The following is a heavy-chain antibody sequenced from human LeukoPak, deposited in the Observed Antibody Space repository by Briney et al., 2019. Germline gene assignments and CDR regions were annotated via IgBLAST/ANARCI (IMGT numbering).Heavy chain of an antibody. Sequence: PGGSLRLSCAASGFTFSTYAMHWVRQAPGKGLEWVAIISYDGSNKYYADSVKGRFTTSRDNSKNTLYLQMNSLRAEDTAVYYCAADLRYSGNYWGQGTLVTVSS. V-gene: IGHV3-30-3*01. CDR3: AADLRYSGNY. J-gene: IGHJ4*02. CDR2: ISYDGSNK. D-gene: IGHD1-26*01. CDR1: GFTFSTYA.